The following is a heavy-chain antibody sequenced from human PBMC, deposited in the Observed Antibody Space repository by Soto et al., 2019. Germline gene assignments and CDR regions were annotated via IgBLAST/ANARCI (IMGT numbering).Heavy chain of an antibody. Sequence: PSETLSLTCAVSGGSISTTYWWSWVRQPPGKGLEWIGEIYHSGSANYNPSLKSRVTISVDKSKNQFSLNLISVTAADTAVYHCARKTFLATYSFDIWGQGTMVTVSS. CDR2: IYHSGSA. CDR3: ARKTFLATYSFDI. J-gene: IGHJ3*02. CDR1: GGSISTTYW. V-gene: IGHV4-4*02. D-gene: IGHD1-26*01.